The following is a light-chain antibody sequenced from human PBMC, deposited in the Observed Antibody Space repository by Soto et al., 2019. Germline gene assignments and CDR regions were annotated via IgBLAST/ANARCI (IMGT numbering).Light chain of an antibody. CDR3: LQVYALPRK. CDR1: QDIGGR. CDR2: AAS. Sequence: EIRMTQSPIYFSRSLVMRITITFRASQDIGGRLAWFQQKPGKAPQYLIQAASILQSGVPSRFSGSGSGTEFILTINNLQPEDFASYFCLQVYALPRKFGVGTKVDIK. V-gene: IGKV1-12*01. J-gene: IGKJ4*02.